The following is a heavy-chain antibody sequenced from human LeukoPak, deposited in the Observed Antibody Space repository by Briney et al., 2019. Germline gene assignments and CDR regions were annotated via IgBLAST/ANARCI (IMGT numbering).Heavy chain of an antibody. J-gene: IGHJ5*02. D-gene: IGHD6-19*01. CDR3: ARQLDGMALYSSGGFP. Sequence: SETLSLTCTVSGGSISSSSYYWGWIRQPPGKGLEWIGYIYYSGSTYYNPSLKSRVTISVDTSKNQFSLKLSSVTAADTAVYYCARQLDGMALYSSGGFPWGQGTLVTVSS. CDR1: GGSISSSSYY. CDR2: IYYSGST. V-gene: IGHV4-39*01.